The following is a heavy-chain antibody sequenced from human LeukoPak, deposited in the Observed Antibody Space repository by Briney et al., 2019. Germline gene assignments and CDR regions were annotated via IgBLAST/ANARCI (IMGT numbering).Heavy chain of an antibody. Sequence: PGGSLRLSCAASGFTFSSYAMHWVRQAPGKGLEWVAVISYDGSNKYYADSVKGRFTISRDNSKNTLYLQMNSLRAEDTAVYYCAGDIVVVVPLWFDPWGQGTLVTVSS. CDR3: AGDIVVVVPLWFDP. V-gene: IGHV3-30*04. D-gene: IGHD2-15*01. J-gene: IGHJ5*02. CDR2: ISYDGSNK. CDR1: GFTFSSYA.